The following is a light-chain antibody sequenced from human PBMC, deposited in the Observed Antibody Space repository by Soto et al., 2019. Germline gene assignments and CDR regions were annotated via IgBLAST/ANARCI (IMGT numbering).Light chain of an antibody. V-gene: IGLV1-40*01. CDR3: QSYDISLSGVYV. CDR1: SSNIGAGYD. CDR2: SNI. J-gene: IGLJ1*01. Sequence: QSVLTQPPSVSGAPGQRVTIYCTGSSSNIGAGYDVHWYQQLPGAAPKLLIYSNINRPSGVPDRFSGSKSGTSASLAITGLQAEDEADYYCQSYDISLSGVYVFGTGTKLTVL.